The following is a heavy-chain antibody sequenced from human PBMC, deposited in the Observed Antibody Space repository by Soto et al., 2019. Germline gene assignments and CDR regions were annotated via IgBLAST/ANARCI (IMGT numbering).Heavy chain of an antibody. CDR3: ARMVRGGRGDWFDP. CDR2: IYYSGST. CDR1: GGSISSGDYY. Sequence: PSETLSLTCTVSGGSISSGDYYWSWIRQPPGKGLEWIGYIYYSGSTYYNPSLKSRVTISVDTSKNQFSLKLSSVTAADTAVYYCARMVRGGRGDWFDPWGQGTLVTVSS. V-gene: IGHV4-30-4*01. D-gene: IGHD3-10*01. J-gene: IGHJ5*02.